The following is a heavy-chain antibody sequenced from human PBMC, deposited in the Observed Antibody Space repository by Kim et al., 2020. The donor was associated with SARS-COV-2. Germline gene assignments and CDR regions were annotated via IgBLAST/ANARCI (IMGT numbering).Heavy chain of an antibody. CDR3: AKQEDIVATTDY. J-gene: IGHJ4*02. D-gene: IGHD5-12*01. V-gene: IGHV3-23*01. Sequence: SYADAVRGRFTIDRDNTKNTMYLQMNRLRAEARGVYYCAKQEDIVATTDYWGQGTLVTVTS.